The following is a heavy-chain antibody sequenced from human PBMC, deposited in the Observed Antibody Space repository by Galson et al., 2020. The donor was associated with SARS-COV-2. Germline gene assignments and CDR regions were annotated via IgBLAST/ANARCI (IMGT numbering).Heavy chain of an antibody. CDR1: GFTFRNYA. CDR3: AKEDDTSGYFWGGLTY. Sequence: GESLKISCAASGFTFRNYAMTWVRQAPGKGLEWVSAISGSSGGTYYADSVKGRFTISRDNSKNTLYLQMNRLRAADMAVYYCAKEDDTSGYFWGGLTYWGQGALVTVSS. V-gene: IGHV3-23*01. CDR2: ISGSSGGT. D-gene: IGHD3-22*01. J-gene: IGHJ4*02.